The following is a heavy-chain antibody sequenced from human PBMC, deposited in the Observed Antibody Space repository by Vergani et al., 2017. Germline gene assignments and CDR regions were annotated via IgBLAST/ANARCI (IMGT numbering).Heavy chain of an antibody. Sequence: EVQLVESGGGLVQPGGSLRLSCAASGFTFSSYEMNWVRQAPGKGLEWVSYISSSGSTIYYADSVKGRFTISRDNAKNSLYLQMNSLRAEDTAVYYCARDFWSGYYHRASGAFDIWGQGTMVTVSS. CDR3: ARDFWSGYYHRASGAFDI. V-gene: IGHV3-48*03. CDR2: ISSSGSTI. D-gene: IGHD3-3*01. J-gene: IGHJ3*02. CDR1: GFTFSSYE.